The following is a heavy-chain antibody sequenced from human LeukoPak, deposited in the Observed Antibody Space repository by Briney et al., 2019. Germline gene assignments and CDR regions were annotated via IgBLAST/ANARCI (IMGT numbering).Heavy chain of an antibody. CDR3: AKRMGPSIAATDLDY. CDR2: ISGSGTTT. V-gene: IGHV3-23*01. J-gene: IGHJ4*02. D-gene: IGHD6-13*01. Sequence: GGSLRLSCAASGFIFSSYAMTWVRQAPGRGLEWLSTISGSGTTTYYVDSVKGRFTVSRDNSKNTLYLQMNSLRGEDTAVYYCAKRMGPSIAATDLDYWGQGTLVTVSS. CDR1: GFIFSSYA.